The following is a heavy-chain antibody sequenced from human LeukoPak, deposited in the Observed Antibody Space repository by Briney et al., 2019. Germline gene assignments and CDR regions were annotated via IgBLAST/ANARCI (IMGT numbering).Heavy chain of an antibody. J-gene: IGHJ4*02. CDR1: GYTFTSYG. CDR2: ISAYNGNT. Sequence: GGSVKVSCKASGYTFTSYGISWVRQAPGQGLEWMGWISAYNGNTNYAQKLQGRVTMTTDTSTSTAYMELRSLRSDDTAVYYCARDLAVAGTADYWGQGPLVTVSS. CDR3: ARDLAVAGTADY. D-gene: IGHD6-19*01. V-gene: IGHV1-18*01.